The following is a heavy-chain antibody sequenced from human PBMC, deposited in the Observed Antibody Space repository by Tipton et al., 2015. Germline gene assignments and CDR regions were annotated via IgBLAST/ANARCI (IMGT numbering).Heavy chain of an antibody. CDR2: INANGSS. V-gene: IGHV4-59*01. J-gene: IGHJ4*02. D-gene: IGHD2-15*01. CDR3: ASLGYCSGDSCYFGGPRDY. CDR1: GGSISRYY. Sequence: TLSLTCTVSGGSISRYYWGWIRQSPRKGLECLGYINANGSSVYNPSLKSRVTMSVDTSKNQFSLKLSSVTAADTAVYYCASLGYCSGDSCYFGGPRDYWVQGTLVTVSS.